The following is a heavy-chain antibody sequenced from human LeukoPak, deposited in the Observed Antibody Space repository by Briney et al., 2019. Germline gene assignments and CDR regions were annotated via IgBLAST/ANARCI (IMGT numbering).Heavy chain of an antibody. V-gene: IGHV4-61*02. J-gene: IGHJ5*02. Sequence: SQTLSLTCTVSGGSISSGSHYWSWIRQPAGKGLEWIGRIYTSGSTNYNPSLKSRVTISVDTSKNQFSLKLSSVTAADTAVYYCARDSLIVVVPAAIWESGWFDPWGQGTLVTVSS. CDR2: IYTSGST. CDR1: GGSISSGSHY. D-gene: IGHD2-2*02. CDR3: ARDSLIVVVPAAIWESGWFDP.